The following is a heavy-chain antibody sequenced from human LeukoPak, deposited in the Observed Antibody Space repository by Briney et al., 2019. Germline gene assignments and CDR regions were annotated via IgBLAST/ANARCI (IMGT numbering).Heavy chain of an antibody. CDR3: ATTDPSAAAGEGSDY. D-gene: IGHD6-13*01. J-gene: IGHJ4*02. Sequence: ASVEVSCKASGYTFNSFSIHWVRQAPGQRLEWMGWINAGNGNTKYSQKFQGRVTITRDTSASTAYMELSSLRSEDTAVYYCATTDPSAAAGEGSDYWGQGTLVTVSS. CDR1: GYTFNSFS. CDR2: INAGNGNT. V-gene: IGHV1-3*01.